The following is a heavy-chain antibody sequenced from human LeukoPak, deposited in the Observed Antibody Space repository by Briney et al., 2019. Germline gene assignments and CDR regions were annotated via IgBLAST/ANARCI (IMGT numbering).Heavy chain of an antibody. Sequence: GRSLRLSCAASGFTFSSYGMHWVRQAPGKGLEWVAVIWYDGSNKYYADSVKGRFTISRDNSKNTLYLQMNSLRAEDTAVYYCAKDPFLELLFDYWGQGTLVTVSS. CDR3: AKDPFLELLFDY. J-gene: IGHJ4*02. V-gene: IGHV3-33*06. D-gene: IGHD1-7*01. CDR2: IWYDGSNK. CDR1: GFTFSSYG.